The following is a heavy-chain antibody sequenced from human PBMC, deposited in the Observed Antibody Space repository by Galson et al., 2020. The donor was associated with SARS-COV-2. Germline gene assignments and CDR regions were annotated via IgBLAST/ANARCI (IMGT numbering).Heavy chain of an antibody. D-gene: IGHD6-13*01. CDR2: TYYRSQWST. V-gene: IGHV6-1*01. Sequence: LTCAISGDSVSSNSAAWNWIRQSPSRGLEWLGRTYYRSQWSTDYAVSVKSRITINPDTSKNQFSLQLNSVTPEDTAIYYCAGRVAGAGSLHIWGQGTMVIVSS. J-gene: IGHJ3*02. CDR3: AGRVAGAGSLHI. CDR1: GDSVSSNSAA.